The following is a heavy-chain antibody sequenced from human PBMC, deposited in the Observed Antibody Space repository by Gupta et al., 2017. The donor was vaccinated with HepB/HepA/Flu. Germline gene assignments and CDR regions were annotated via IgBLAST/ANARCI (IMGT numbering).Heavy chain of an antibody. CDR1: GFPFRRAD. J-gene: IGHJ6*03. Sequence: EGQVLESGGKLVQPGGSLRLSCAASGFPFRRADMTWVRQAPGRGLEWVSAISGDSGATYYADSVKGRVTISRDNSKNMLWLQMSSLRVEDTAVYYCAWKYYYYMTVWGKGTTGAVSS. V-gene: IGHV3-23*01. CDR2: ISGDSGAT. CDR3: AWKYYYYMTV. D-gene: IGHD1-1*01.